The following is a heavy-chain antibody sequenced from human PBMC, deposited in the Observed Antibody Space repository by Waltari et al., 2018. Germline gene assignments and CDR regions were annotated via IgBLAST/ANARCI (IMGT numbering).Heavy chain of an antibody. J-gene: IGHJ5*02. Sequence: QVQLVQSGAEVKKPGASVKVSCTASGYTFTDSVIDWVRPAPGQGLEWMGRINPKSGATTYPQKLQGRITMTRDTSIGTAYMELGSVTSDDTALYYCARHIDSIRSAWGQRTLVTVSS. CDR2: INPKSGAT. V-gene: IGHV1-2*06. D-gene: IGHD2-21*01. CDR3: ARHIDSIRSA. CDR1: GYTFTDSV.